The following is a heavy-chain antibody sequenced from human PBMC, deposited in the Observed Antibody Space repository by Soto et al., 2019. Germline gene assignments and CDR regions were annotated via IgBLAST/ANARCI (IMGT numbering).Heavy chain of an antibody. CDR2: INPSGGST. D-gene: IGHD2-21*02. CDR1: GYTFTSYY. V-gene: IGHV1-46*01. J-gene: IGHJ6*02. Sequence: ASVKVSCKASGYTFTSYYMHWVRQAPGQGLEWMGIINPSGGSTSYAQKFQGRVTMTRDTSTSTVYMELSSLRSEDTAVYYCARTLESEVVTSILYGMDVWGQGTTVNVSS. CDR3: ARTLESEVVTSILYGMDV.